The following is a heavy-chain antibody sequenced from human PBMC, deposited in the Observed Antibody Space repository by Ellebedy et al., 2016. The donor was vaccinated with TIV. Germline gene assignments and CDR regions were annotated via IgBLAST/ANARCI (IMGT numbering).Heavy chain of an antibody. J-gene: IGHJ4*02. V-gene: IGHV4-59*08. Sequence: MPSETLSLTCTVSGGSISSYYWSWIRQPTGKGLEWIGYIYYSGSTNYNPSLKSRVTISVDTSKNQFSLKLSSVTAADTAVYYCARHIYGSGSYFDYWGQGTLVTVSS. CDR1: GGSISSYY. CDR3: ARHIYGSGSYFDY. D-gene: IGHD3-10*01. CDR2: IYYSGST.